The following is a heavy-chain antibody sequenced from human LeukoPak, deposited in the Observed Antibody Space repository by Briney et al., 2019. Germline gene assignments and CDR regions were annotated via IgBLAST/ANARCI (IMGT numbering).Heavy chain of an antibody. CDR3: ARHRVTHFDY. CDR2: INQDASET. J-gene: IGHJ4*02. D-gene: IGHD2-21*02. V-gene: IGHV3-7*01. Sequence: GSLSLSCAAPGFPFISYWMSWVRQAPGKGLEWVAKINQDASETYYVDSVKGRFSISRDNAKNSLSLQMNSLRAEDTAVYYCARHRVTHFDYWGQGTLVTVSS. CDR1: GFPFISYW.